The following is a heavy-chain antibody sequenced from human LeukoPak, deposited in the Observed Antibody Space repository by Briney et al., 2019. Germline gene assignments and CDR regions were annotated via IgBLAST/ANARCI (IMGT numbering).Heavy chain of an antibody. D-gene: IGHD3-22*01. CDR3: ARAQHYYDSSGYYFDAFDI. Sequence: ASVKVSFKASGYTFTGYYMHWVRQAPGQGLELMGWINPNSGGTNYAQKFQGRVTMTRDTSISTAYMELSRLRSDDTAVYYCARAQHYYDSSGYYFDAFDIWGQGTMVTVSS. CDR1: GYTFTGYY. CDR2: INPNSGGT. V-gene: IGHV1-2*02. J-gene: IGHJ3*02.